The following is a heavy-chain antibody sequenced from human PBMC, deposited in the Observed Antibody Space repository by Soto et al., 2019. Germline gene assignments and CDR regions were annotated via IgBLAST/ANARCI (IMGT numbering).Heavy chain of an antibody. CDR1: GDSVSSNSVA. V-gene: IGHV6-1*01. CDR3: ARAAMYYDSSGYYYYFDY. J-gene: IGHJ4*02. CDR2: TYYRSKWYN. Sequence: SQTLSLTCAISGDSVSSNSVAWNWIRQSPSRGLEWLGRTYYRSKWYNGYALSVKSRITINPDTSKNQFSLKLSSVTAADTAVYYCARAAMYYDSSGYYYYFDYCGQGPLVTVSS. D-gene: IGHD3-22*01.